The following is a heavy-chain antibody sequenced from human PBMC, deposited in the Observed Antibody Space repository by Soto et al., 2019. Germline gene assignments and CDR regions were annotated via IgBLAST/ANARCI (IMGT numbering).Heavy chain of an antibody. V-gene: IGHV1-69*02. J-gene: IGHJ4*02. CDR1: GDTFNFYT. D-gene: IGHD3-10*01. Sequence: QVQLVQPGAAVQRPGSSVRVSCKASGDTFNFYTINWVRQAPGQGLQWMGRINPILSMSNYAPRFQGRVTMTADKSTSTAYMELSSLRSEDTAMYYCATSYGSGYRAFDSWGQGALVTVSS. CDR2: INPILSMS. CDR3: ATSYGSGYRAFDS.